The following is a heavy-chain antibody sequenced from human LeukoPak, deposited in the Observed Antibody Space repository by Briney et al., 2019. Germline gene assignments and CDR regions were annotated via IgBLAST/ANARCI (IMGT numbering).Heavy chain of an antibody. V-gene: IGHV4-39*07. J-gene: IGHJ3*02. D-gene: IGHD2-2*01. Sequence: PSETLSLTCTVSGGSISSSRYYWGWIRQPPGKGLKWIGSIHYSGSTYYNPSLKSRVTVSVDTSENQFSLKLSSVAAADPALYFCVRTRLSDHIVPAGEGADDGCDMWGQGTMVTVSS. CDR1: GGSISSSRYY. CDR2: IHYSGST. CDR3: VRTRLSDHIVPAGEGADDGCDM.